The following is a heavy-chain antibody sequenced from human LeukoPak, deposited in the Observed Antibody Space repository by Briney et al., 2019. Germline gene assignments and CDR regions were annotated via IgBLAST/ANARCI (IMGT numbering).Heavy chain of an antibody. CDR3: AKENYYDSSGYYTLDAFDI. Sequence: GRSLRLSCAASGFTFSSYGMHWVRQAPGKGLEWVAVIWYDGSNKYYADSVKGRFTISRDNSKNTLYLQMNSLRAEDTAVYYCAKENYYDSSGYYTLDAFDIWGQGTMVTVSS. CDR1: GFTFSSYG. J-gene: IGHJ3*02. V-gene: IGHV3-33*06. D-gene: IGHD3-22*01. CDR2: IWYDGSNK.